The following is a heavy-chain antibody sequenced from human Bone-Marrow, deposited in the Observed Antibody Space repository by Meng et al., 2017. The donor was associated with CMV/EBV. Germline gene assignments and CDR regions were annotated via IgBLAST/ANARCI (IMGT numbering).Heavy chain of an antibody. CDR3: ARDSDSSYSGGWFDP. CDR2: IIPIFGTA. Sequence: SVKVSCKASGSTFSSYAISWVRQAPGQGLEWMGGIIPIFGTANYAQKFQGRVTITTDESTSTAYMELSSLRSEDTAVYYCARDSDSSYSGGWFDPWGQGTLVTVSS. J-gene: IGHJ5*02. CDR1: GSTFSSYA. V-gene: IGHV1-69*05. D-gene: IGHD2-21*01.